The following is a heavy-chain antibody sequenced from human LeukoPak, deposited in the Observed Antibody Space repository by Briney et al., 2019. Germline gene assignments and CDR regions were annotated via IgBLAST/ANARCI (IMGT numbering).Heavy chain of an antibody. J-gene: IGHJ4*02. CDR1: GYSFTSYW. CDR3: ARYSTYVDY. CDR2: IYPGNSDT. D-gene: IGHD2/OR15-2a*01. Sequence: GESLKISCKGSGYSFTSYWVAWVRQMPGKGLEWMGIIYPGNSDTRYSPAFQGQVTISADESISTAYLQWSSLKASDTAMFYCARYSTYVDYWGQGTLVTVSS. V-gene: IGHV5-51*01.